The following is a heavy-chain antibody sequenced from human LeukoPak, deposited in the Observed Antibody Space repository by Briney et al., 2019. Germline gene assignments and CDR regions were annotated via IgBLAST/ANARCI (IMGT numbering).Heavy chain of an antibody. CDR3: ARVKLLRYLDWPNYFDY. CDR1: GGSFSGYY. V-gene: IGHV4-34*01. Sequence: SETLSLTCAVYGGSFSGYYWSWIRQPPGKGLEWIGEINHSGSTNYNPSLKSRVTISVDTSKNQFSLKLSSVTAADTAVYYCARVKLLRYLDWPNYFDYWGQGTLVTVSS. CDR2: INHSGST. D-gene: IGHD3-9*01. J-gene: IGHJ4*02.